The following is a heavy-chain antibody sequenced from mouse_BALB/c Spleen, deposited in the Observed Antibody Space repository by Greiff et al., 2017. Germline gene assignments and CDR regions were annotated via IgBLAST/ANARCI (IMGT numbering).Heavy chain of an antibody. J-gene: IGHJ1*01. D-gene: IGHD2-2*01. V-gene: IGHV5-12-1*01. Sequence: VQLKESGGDLVKPGGSLKLSCAASGFAFSSYDMSWVRQTPEKRLEWVAYISSGGGSTYYPDTVKGRFTISRDNAKNTLYLQMSSLKSEDTAMYYCARHGYDWYFDVWGAGTTVTVSS. CDR3: ARHGYDWYFDV. CDR2: ISSGGGST. CDR1: GFAFSSYD.